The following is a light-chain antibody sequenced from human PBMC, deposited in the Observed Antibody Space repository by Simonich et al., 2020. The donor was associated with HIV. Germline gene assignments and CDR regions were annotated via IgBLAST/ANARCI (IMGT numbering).Light chain of an antibody. CDR3: QQYNNWPLF. CDR1: QSVSSN. CDR2: GAS. J-gene: IGKJ2*01. Sequence: EIVMTQSTATLSVSPGERVNLSRRASQSVSSNLAWYQQKPGQAPRLFIYGASIRATRIPARFSGSGSGTEFTLTISSMQSEDFAVYYCQQYNNWPLFFGQGTKLEIK. V-gene: IGKV3-15*01.